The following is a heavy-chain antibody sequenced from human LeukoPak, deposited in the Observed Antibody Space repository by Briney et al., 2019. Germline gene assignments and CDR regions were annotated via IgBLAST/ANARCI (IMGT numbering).Heavy chain of an antibody. J-gene: IGHJ4*02. D-gene: IGHD5-12*01. CDR3: ARYSGYDEPFEY. CDR2: TWYDGSNK. V-gene: IGHV3-33*01. Sequence: GRSLTVSCAASGFTFSRYGMHWVRRAPGKGLEWVAVTWYDGSNKYYADSVKGRFTISRDNSKNTVYLQMNSLRAEDTAEYYCARYSGYDEPFEYWGQGTWAPPPQ. CDR1: GFTFSRYG.